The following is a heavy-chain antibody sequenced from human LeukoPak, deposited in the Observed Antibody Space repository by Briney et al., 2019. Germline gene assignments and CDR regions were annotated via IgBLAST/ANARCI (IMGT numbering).Heavy chain of an antibody. CDR2: IYYSGSS. CDR1: GGSISSYY. Sequence: SETLSLTCTVSGGSISSYYWSWIRQPPGKGLEWIGYIYYSGSSNHNPSLKSRVTISVDTSKKQFSLKLSSVTAADTAVYYCARHGGRAAAGWGDNWFDPWGQGTLVTVSS. V-gene: IGHV4-59*08. CDR3: ARHGGRAAAGWGDNWFDP. D-gene: IGHD6-13*01. J-gene: IGHJ5*02.